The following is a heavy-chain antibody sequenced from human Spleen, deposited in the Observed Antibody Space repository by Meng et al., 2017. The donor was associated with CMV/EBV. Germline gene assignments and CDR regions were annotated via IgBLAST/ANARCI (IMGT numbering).Heavy chain of an antibody. CDR3: AKDIGCSSTSCTLGGYFDY. CDR1: RFSFDDYA. J-gene: IGHJ4*02. V-gene: IGHV3-9*01. D-gene: IGHD2-2*01. CDR2: ISYNSGSM. Sequence: GGSLRLSCAASRFSFDDYAMHWVRQAPGKGLEWVSGISYNSGSMGYADSVKGRFTISRDNAKNSLYLQMNSLRAEDTALYYCAKDIGCSSTSCTLGGYFDYWGQGTLVTVSS.